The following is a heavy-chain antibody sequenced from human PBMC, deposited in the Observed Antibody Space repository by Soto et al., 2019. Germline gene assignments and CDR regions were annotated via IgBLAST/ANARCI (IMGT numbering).Heavy chain of an antibody. V-gene: IGHV4-39*01. Sequence: QLQLQESGPGLVKPSETLSLTCTVSGGSISSSSYYWGWIRQPPGKGLEWIGSIYYSGSTYYNPSLRSRVTISVDTSKNQFSLKLSSVTAADTAVYYCARASPGDIWGSYPRREYFDYWGQGTLVTVSS. CDR3: ARASPGDIWGSYPRREYFDY. CDR1: GGSISSSSYY. D-gene: IGHD3-16*02. J-gene: IGHJ4*02. CDR2: IYYSGST.